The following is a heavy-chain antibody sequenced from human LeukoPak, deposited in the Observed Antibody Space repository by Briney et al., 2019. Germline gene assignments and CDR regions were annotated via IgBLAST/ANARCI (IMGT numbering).Heavy chain of an antibody. D-gene: IGHD6-19*01. J-gene: IGHJ4*02. CDR3: ARRGSSGRSFDY. Sequence: SETLFLTCIVSGGSISSSNYYWGWIRQPPGEGLEWIGSSGSTYYNTSLKSRVTISVDKSENQFSLKLSSVTAADTAVYYCARRGSSGRSFDYWGQGTLVTVSS. CDR2: SGST. V-gene: IGHV4-39*01. CDR1: GGSISSSNYY.